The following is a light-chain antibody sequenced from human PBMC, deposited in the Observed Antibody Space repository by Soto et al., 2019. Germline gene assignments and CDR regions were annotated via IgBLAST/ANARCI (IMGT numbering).Light chain of an antibody. J-gene: IGKJ2*01. CDR2: GSS. CDR1: QSVTSDF. V-gene: IGKV3-20*01. CDR3: QQYGRSSLMFT. Sequence: EIVLTQSPGTLSLSPGERATLSCRASQSVTSDFLAWYQQKPGQAPRLLIYGSSTRAAGVPDRFSGSGSGTDFTLTLTRREPEDFAVDSCQQYGRSSLMFTFGQGTKLGV.